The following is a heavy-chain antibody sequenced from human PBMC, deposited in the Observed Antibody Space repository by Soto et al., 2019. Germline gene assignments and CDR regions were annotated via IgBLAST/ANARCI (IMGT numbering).Heavy chain of an antibody. V-gene: IGHV3-23*01. D-gene: IGHD6-25*01. Sequence: GGSLRLSCAASGFTFSIYAMNWVRQAPGKGLEWVSAISGSGGTTYYADSVKGRFTISRDNSKNTLNLQMNSLRAEDTAIYYCANWGSSGSDYWGQGTLVTVS. CDR2: ISGSGGTT. CDR1: GFTFSIYA. CDR3: ANWGSSGSDY. J-gene: IGHJ4*02.